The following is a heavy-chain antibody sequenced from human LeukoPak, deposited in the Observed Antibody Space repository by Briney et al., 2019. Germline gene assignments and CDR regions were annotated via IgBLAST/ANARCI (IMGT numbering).Heavy chain of an antibody. CDR3: ASGGYCSSTSCPGDV. CDR1: GFTFSSYG. V-gene: IGHV3-33*01. J-gene: IGHJ6*02. CDR2: IWYDGSNK. D-gene: IGHD2-2*01. Sequence: PGGSLRLSCAASGFTFSSYGMHWVRQAPGKGLEWVAVIWYDGSNKYYADSVKGRFTISRDNSENTLYLQMNSLRAEDTAVYYCASGGYCSSTSCPGDVWGQGTTVTVSS.